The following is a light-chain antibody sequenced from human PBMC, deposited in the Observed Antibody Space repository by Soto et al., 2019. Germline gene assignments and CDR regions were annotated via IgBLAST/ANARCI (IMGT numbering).Light chain of an antibody. V-gene: IGKV2-30*01. CDR1: QSLVNGAGNTY. Sequence: DVVLTQSPLSLTVTLGQPASISCRSSQSLVNGAGNTYLNWFHQRPGQSPRRLIYKVSNRDSGGPDRCSGSGSCTDFTLKISRVEAEAIGVYFCMQGTHWPPYTFGQGTKLEIK. CDR3: MQGTHWPPYT. J-gene: IGKJ2*01. CDR2: KVS.